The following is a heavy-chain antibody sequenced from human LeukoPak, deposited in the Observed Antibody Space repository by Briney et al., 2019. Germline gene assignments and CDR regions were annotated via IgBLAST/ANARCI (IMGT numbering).Heavy chain of an antibody. CDR3: ARETRYYDSSGYRPSDY. CDR2: IIPIFGTA. D-gene: IGHD3-22*01. J-gene: IGHJ4*02. V-gene: IGHV1-69*05. CDR1: GGTFSSYA. Sequence: SVKVSYKASGGTFSSYAISWVRQAPGRGLEWMGRIIPIFGTANEAQKFQGGVTITTDESTSTAYMELSSLRSEDTAVYYCARETRYYDSSGYRPSDYWGQGTLVSVSS.